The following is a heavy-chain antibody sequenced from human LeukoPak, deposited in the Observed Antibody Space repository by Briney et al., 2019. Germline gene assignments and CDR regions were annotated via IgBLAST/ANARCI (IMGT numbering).Heavy chain of an antibody. V-gene: IGHV3-30-3*01. CDR3: ARPGSGGSLDY. CDR2: ISYDGINK. CDR1: GFTFSSYT. Sequence: GGSLRLSCAASGFTFSSYTMHWVRQAPGKGLEWVAVISYDGINKYYADSVKGRFTISRDNSKNTMYLQMNSLRVEDTAVYYCARPGSGGSLDYWGQGTLVTVSS. D-gene: IGHD2-8*02. J-gene: IGHJ4*02.